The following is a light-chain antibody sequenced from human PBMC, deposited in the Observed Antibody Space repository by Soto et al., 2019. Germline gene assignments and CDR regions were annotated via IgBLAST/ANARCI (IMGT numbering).Light chain of an antibody. CDR2: GAS. Sequence: EIVLTHSPGTLSLSPGERATLSCRASLTISDNYLAWYQQKAGQAPRLVIYGASSRATGIPDRFSASGSGTDFSLTISRLEPEDFEVYYCQQYSMAPLTFGQGTKVDIK. J-gene: IGKJ1*01. CDR3: QQYSMAPLT. V-gene: IGKV3-20*01. CDR1: LTISDNY.